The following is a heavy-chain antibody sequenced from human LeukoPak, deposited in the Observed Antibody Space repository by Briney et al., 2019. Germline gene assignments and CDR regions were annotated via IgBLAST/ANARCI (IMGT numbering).Heavy chain of an antibody. CDR2: INPSGGST. Sequence: ASVKVSCKASGYTFTSYGISWVRQGPGQGLEWMGIINPSGGSTSYAQKFQGRVTMTRDTSTSTVYMELSSLRSEDTAVYYCARDSYGSDYWGQGTLVSVSS. CDR1: GYTFTSYG. J-gene: IGHJ4*02. V-gene: IGHV1-46*01. D-gene: IGHD3-16*01. CDR3: ARDSYGSDY.